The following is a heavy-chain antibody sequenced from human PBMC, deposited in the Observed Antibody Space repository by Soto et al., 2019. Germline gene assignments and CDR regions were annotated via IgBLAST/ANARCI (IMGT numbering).Heavy chain of an antibody. CDR1: GFTFSSYE. CDR2: ISSSGSTI. CDR3: ARRHCSSTSCYDAFDI. V-gene: IGHV3-48*03. Sequence: AGSLRLSCAASGFTFSSYEMNWVRQAPGKGLEWVSYISSSGSTIYYADSVKGRFTISRDNAKNSLYLQMNSLRAEDTAVYYCARRHCSSTSCYDAFDIWGQGTMVTVSS. D-gene: IGHD2-2*01. J-gene: IGHJ3*02.